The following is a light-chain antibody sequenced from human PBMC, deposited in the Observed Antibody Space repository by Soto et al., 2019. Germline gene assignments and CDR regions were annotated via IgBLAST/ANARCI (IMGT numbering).Light chain of an antibody. V-gene: IGKV3D-20*02. J-gene: IGKJ1*01. CDR1: QSVISSS. CDR2: GAS. CDR3: QQRSNWPRT. Sequence: EIVLTQSPGTLSLSPGERATLSCRASQSVISSSLAWYQQKPGQAPRLLIYGASSRATGIPDRFSGSGSRTDLTLTINRLEPEDFAVYYCQQRSNWPRTFGQGTKVDIK.